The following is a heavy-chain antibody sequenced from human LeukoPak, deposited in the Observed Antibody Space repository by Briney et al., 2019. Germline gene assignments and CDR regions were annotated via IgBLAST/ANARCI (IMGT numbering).Heavy chain of an antibody. D-gene: IGHD2-15*01. CDR1: GFSFRNFW. J-gene: IGHJ5*02. CDR2: INSDGSGA. CDR3: VRDAPHCSGAGCYSGWFDP. Sequence: GGSLRLSCAASGFSFRNFWMHWVHQPPGKGLEWVSSINSDGSGATYADSVKGRFTISRDNAKGTLYLQMTTMRPEETATYYCVRDAPHCSGAGCYSGWFDPWGQGTLVTVSS. V-gene: IGHV3-74*03.